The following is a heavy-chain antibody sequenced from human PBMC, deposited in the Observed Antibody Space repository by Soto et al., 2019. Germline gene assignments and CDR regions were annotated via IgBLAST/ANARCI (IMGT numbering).Heavy chain of an antibody. CDR3: AKDLAVVTFLSGYYYGMDV. J-gene: IGHJ6*02. V-gene: IGHV3-30*18. Sequence: QVQLVESGGGVVQPGRSLRLSCAASGFTSSSYGMHWVRQAPGKGLEWVAVISYDGSNKYYADSVKGRFTISRDNSKNTLYLQMHSLRAEDTAVYYCAKDLAVVTFLSGYYYGMDVWGQGTTVTVSS. CDR1: GFTSSSYG. CDR2: ISYDGSNK. D-gene: IGHD2-15*01.